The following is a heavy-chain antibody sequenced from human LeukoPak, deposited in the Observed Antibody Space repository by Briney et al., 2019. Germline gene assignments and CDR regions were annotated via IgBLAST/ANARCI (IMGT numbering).Heavy chain of an antibody. V-gene: IGHV5-51*01. CDR2: IYPGDSDT. CDR3: VRGSASASLYFDY. CDR1: AYSFPTYW. J-gene: IGHJ4*02. Sequence: GESLKISCKSSAYSFPTYWIGWVRQMPGKGLEWMGIIYPGDSDTRYSPSFQGQVTISADQSISTAYLQWSSLQASDTAMYYCVRGSASASLYFDYWGQGTLVTVSS. D-gene: IGHD3-10*01.